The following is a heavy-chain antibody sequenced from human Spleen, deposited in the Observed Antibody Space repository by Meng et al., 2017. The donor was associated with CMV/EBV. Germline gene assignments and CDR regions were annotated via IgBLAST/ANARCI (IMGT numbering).Heavy chain of an antibody. D-gene: IGHD2-2*01. J-gene: IGHJ6*02. V-gene: IGHV3-7*01. CDR3: ARVSCSSTSCYPAEYGMDV. Sequence: GESLKISCAASGFTFSTYWMSWVRQAPGKGLEWVANIKQDGSEKYYVDSVKGRFTISRDNAKNSVYLQMNSLRAEDTAVYYCARVSCSSTSCYPAEYGMDVWGQGTTVTVSS. CDR2: IKQDGSEK. CDR1: GFTFSTYW.